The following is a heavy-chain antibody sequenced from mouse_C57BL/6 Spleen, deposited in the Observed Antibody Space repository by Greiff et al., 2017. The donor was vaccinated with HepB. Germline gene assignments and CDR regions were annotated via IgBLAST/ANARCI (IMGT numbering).Heavy chain of an antibody. CDR1: GFSLTSYG. J-gene: IGHJ4*01. D-gene: IGHD2-10*01. Sequence: VMLVESGPGLVAPSQSLSITCTVSGFSLTSYGVDWVRQSPGKGLEWLGVIWGVGSTNYNSALKSRLSISKDNSKSQVFLKMNSLQTDDTAMYYCARTPPLPWAMDYWGQGTSVTVSS. CDR3: ARTPPLPWAMDY. V-gene: IGHV2-6*01. CDR2: IWGVGST.